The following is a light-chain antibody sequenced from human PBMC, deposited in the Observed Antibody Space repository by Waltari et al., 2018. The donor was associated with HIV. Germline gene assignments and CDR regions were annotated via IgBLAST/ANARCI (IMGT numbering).Light chain of an antibody. V-gene: IGLV2-23*01. CDR3: CSYARSSTYTCV. J-gene: IGLJ1*01. CDR2: AGG. CDR1: NSDGWGSNP. Sequence: QTAMPHHAPAAAAPAGSTVITSSATNSDGWGSNPVHWYQQHPGKAPTPMIYAGGQRPSAVSNRSSGSKSVNTSSRTTSVLHAELEADYYCCSYARSSTYTCVFGAGTKVTVL.